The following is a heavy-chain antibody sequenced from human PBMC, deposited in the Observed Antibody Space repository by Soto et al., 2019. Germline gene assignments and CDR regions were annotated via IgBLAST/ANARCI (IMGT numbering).Heavy chain of an antibody. CDR1: GYTFTTYD. Sequence: ASVKVSCKASGYTFTTYDISWVRQAPGQGLEWMGWISAFNGNTNYAQKLQGRVTMTTDTSTSTAYMELRSLRSDDTAVYYCGRAVSHFYHYYYMDVWGKGTTVTVSS. D-gene: IGHD2-8*01. J-gene: IGHJ6*03. V-gene: IGHV1-18*01. CDR3: GRAVSHFYHYYYMDV. CDR2: ISAFNGNT.